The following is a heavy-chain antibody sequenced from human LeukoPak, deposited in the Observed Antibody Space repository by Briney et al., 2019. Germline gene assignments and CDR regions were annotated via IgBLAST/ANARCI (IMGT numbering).Heavy chain of an antibody. V-gene: IGHV1-2*02. Sequence: ASVKVSCKASGYTFTDYFIHWVRQAPGQGLEWMGWINPNSGGTSYTPKFQGRGTMTRDTSITTAYMELSSLTSDDTAVYSCARGQRDGSGWYHVDYWGQGTLVTVSS. J-gene: IGHJ4*02. CDR3: ARGQRDGSGWYHVDY. CDR2: INPNSGGT. CDR1: GYTFTDYF. D-gene: IGHD6-19*01.